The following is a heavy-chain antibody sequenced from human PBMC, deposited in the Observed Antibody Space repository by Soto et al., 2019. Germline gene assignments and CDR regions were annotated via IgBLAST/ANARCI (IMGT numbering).Heavy chain of an antibody. D-gene: IGHD3-22*01. V-gene: IGHV3-48*03. Sequence: EVQLVESGGGLVQPGGSLRLSCAASGFTFSSYEMNWVRQAPGKGLEWVSYISSSGSTIYYADSVKGRFTISRDNAKNSLYLQMNSLRAEDTAVYYCASNYPDSSGYYWGQGTLVTVSS. J-gene: IGHJ4*02. CDR1: GFTFSSYE. CDR2: ISSSGSTI. CDR3: ASNYPDSSGYY.